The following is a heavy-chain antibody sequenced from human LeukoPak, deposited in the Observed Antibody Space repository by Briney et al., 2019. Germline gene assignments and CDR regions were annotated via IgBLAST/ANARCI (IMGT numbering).Heavy chain of an antibody. CDR3: ARDSKRYYYGSGSYPDY. CDR1: GFTFSSYA. J-gene: IGHJ4*02. CDR2: ISNDGSNK. V-gene: IGHV3-30*04. Sequence: GGSLRLSCAASGFTFSSYAMHWVRQAPGKGLEWVSVISNDGSNKYYADSVKGRFTISRDNAKNTLYLQMNSLRAEDTAVYYCARDSKRYYYGSGSYPDYWGQRTLVTVSP. D-gene: IGHD3-10*01.